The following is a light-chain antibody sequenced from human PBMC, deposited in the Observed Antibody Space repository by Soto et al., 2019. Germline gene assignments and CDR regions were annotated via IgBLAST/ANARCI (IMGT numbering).Light chain of an antibody. CDR2: DAS. CDR1: QSVSSY. Sequence: EIVLTQSPATLSLSPGEIATLSCRASQSVSSYLAWYQQKPGQAPRLLISDASNRATGIPARFSGSGSGTDFTLTVSSLEPEEFAVYYCKQRRDWPLTFGGGTQVEI. V-gene: IGKV3-11*01. J-gene: IGKJ4*01. CDR3: KQRRDWPLT.